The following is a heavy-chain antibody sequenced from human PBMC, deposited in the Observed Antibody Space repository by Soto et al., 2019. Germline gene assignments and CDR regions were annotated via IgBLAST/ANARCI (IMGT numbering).Heavy chain of an antibody. CDR1: GFTFNTHW. CDR3: ARGGAMGVDY. CDR2: IYFDGITT. Sequence: PGGSLRLSCTASGFTFNTHWMHWVRQAPGKGLVWVSRIYFDGITTNYADSVKGRLTVSRDNDKNTVYLHVNTLRDEETAVYYCARGGAMGVDYWGQGTLVTVSS. D-gene: IGHD1-26*01. J-gene: IGHJ4*02. V-gene: IGHV3-74*01.